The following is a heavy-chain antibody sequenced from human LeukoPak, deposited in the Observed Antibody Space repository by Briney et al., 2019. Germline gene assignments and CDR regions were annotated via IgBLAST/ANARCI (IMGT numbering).Heavy chain of an antibody. CDR1: GGSFSGYY. CDR3: ASWGDYYDSSGYPDY. CDR2: INHSGST. J-gene: IGHJ4*02. D-gene: IGHD3-22*01. V-gene: IGHV4-34*01. Sequence: SETLSLTCAVYGGSFSGYYWSWIRLPPGKGLEWIGEINHSGSTNYNPSLKSRVTISVDASKNQFSLRLSSVTAADTAVYYCASWGDYYDSSGYPDYWGQGTLVTVSS.